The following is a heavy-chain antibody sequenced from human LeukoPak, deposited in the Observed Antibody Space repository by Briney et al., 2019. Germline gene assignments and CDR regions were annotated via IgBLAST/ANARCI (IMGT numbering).Heavy chain of an antibody. CDR2: IIPIFGTA. CDR1: GGTFSSYA. V-gene: IGHV1-69*13. CDR3: ARDGAKQYDIVVVPAAPGLDY. Sequence: GASVKVSCKASGGTFSSYAISWVRQAPGQGLEWMGGIIPIFGTANYAQKFQGRVTITADESTSTAYMELSSLRSEDTAVYYCARDGAKQYDIVVVPAAPGLDYWGQGTLVTVSS. D-gene: IGHD2-2*01. J-gene: IGHJ4*02.